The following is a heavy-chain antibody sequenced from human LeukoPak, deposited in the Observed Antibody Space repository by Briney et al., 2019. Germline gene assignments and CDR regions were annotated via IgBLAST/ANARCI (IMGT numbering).Heavy chain of an antibody. Sequence: GGSLRLSCAASGFTFSVYAMSWVRQAPGKGLEWVSSISEGGGSTYYAASVKGRFTISRGNSKNTLYLLMNELSAEDTAVYYCAKSHSLEYRGYFDYWGQGTLVTAPS. J-gene: IGHJ4*02. D-gene: IGHD2/OR15-2a*01. CDR1: GFTFSVYA. V-gene: IGHV3-23*01. CDR3: AKSHSLEYRGYFDY. CDR2: ISEGGGST.